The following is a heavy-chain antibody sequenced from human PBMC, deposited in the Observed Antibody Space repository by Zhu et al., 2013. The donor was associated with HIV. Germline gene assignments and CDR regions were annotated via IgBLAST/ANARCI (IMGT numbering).Heavy chain of an antibody. CDR2: IIPIFGTA. J-gene: IGHJ6*02. Sequence: QVQLVQSGAEVKKPGSSVKVSCKASGGTFSSYAISWVRQAPGQGLEWMGGIIPIFGTANYAQKFQGRVTITADESTSTAYMELSSLRSEDTAVYYCARGAGSSLSRDYYYGMDVWGQGTTVTVSS. V-gene: IGHV1-69*01. CDR1: GGTFSSYA. CDR3: ARGAGSSLSRDYYYGMDV. D-gene: IGHD6-13*01.